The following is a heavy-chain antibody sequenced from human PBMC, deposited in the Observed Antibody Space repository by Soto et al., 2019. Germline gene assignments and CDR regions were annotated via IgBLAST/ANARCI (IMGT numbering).Heavy chain of an antibody. CDR2: ISWDGGST. CDR3: AKAQGGDTAMVLDY. Sequence: EVQLVECGGVVVQPGGSLRRSCAASGFTFNDYTMHWVRQAPGKGLEWVSLISWDGGSTYYADSVKGRFTISRDNSKNSLYLQMNSLRTEDTALYYCAKAQGGDTAMVLDYWGQGTLVTVSS. D-gene: IGHD5-18*01. V-gene: IGHV3-43*01. J-gene: IGHJ4*02. CDR1: GFTFNDYT.